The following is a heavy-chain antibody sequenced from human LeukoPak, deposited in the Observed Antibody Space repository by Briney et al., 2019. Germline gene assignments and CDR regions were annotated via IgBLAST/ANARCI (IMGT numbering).Heavy chain of an antibody. CDR1: GFTFREYS. J-gene: IGHJ4*02. CDR3: ATTSRTIGY. V-gene: IGHV3-23*01. Sequence: GGSLRLSCAASGFTFREYSMSWVRQAPGKGLEWVSNIRSNGGDTYYTDSVKGRFTISRDNSKNTLYLQVNSLRVEDTAIYYCATTSRTIGYWGQGTLVTVSS. D-gene: IGHD1-14*01. CDR2: IRSNGGDT.